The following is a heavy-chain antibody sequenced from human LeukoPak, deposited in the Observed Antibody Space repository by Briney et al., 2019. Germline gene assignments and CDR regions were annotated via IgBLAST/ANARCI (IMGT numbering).Heavy chain of an antibody. CDR1: GYTFTGYY. Sequence: GASVKVSCKASGYTFTGYYMHWVRQAPGQGLEWMGWINPNSGGTNYAQKFQGRVTMTRDTSISTAYMELSRLRSDDTAVYYCAREGARVYYYMDVWGQGTLVTVTS. CDR3: AREGARVYYYMDV. J-gene: IGHJ6*03. V-gene: IGHV1-2*02. CDR2: INPNSGGT.